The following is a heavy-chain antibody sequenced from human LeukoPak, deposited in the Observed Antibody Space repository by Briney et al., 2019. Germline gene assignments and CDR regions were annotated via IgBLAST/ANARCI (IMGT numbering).Heavy chain of an antibody. J-gene: IGHJ4*02. CDR1: GFTFSSYG. D-gene: IGHD6-13*01. V-gene: IGHV3-30*18. CDR3: AKVRPNTGIAAAGPWDY. Sequence: PGGSLRLSCAASGFTFSSYGMHWVRQAPGKGLEWVAVISYDGSNKYYADSVKGRFAISRDNSKNTLYLQMNSLRAEDTAVYYCAKVRPNTGIAAAGPWDYRGQGTLVTVSS. CDR2: ISYDGSNK.